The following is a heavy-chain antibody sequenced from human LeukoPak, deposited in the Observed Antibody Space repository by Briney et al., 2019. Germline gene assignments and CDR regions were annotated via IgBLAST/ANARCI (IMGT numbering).Heavy chain of an antibody. J-gene: IGHJ2*01. D-gene: IGHD1-26*01. CDR2: INHSGST. CDR1: GGSFSGYY. Sequence: SETLSLTCAVYGGSFSGYYWSWIRQPPGKGLEWIGEINHSGSTNYNPSLKSRVIISVDTSKNQFSLKLSSVTAADTAVYYCARHSLGGSYSNAYFDLWGRGTLVTVSS. CDR3: ARHSLGGSYSNAYFDL. V-gene: IGHV4-34*01.